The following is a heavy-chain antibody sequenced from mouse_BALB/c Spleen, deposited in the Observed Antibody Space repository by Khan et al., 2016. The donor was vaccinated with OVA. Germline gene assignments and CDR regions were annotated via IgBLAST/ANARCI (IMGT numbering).Heavy chain of an antibody. Sequence: EVQLQESGGGLVQPGGSMKLSCVASGFTFSNYWMNWVRQTPEKGLEWVAEIRLKSDDYVTHHEVSVKGRFTISRDDSKSSVYLQMNNLRAGETGIYYCCLLLWDQGTTLTVSS. V-gene: IGHV6-6*02. CDR3: CLLL. J-gene: IGHJ2*01. CDR2: IRLKSDDYVT. D-gene: IGHD1-1*01. CDR1: GFTFSNYW.